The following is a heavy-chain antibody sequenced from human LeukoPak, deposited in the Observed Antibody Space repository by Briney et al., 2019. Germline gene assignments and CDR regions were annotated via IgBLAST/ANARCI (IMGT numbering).Heavy chain of an antibody. D-gene: IGHD2-2*01. CDR2: INPNSGGT. Sequence: ASVKVSCKASGYTFTGYYMHWVRQAPGQGLEWMGWINPNSGGTNYAQKFQGRVTMTRDTSISTAYMELSRLRSDDTAVYYCARAEEGGCSSTSCQTFDYWGQGTLVTVSS. CDR1: GYTFTGYY. CDR3: ARAEEGGCSSTSCQTFDY. J-gene: IGHJ4*02. V-gene: IGHV1-2*02.